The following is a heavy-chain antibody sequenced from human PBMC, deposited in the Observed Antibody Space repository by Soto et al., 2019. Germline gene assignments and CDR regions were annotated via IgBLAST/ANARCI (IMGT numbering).Heavy chain of an antibody. CDR3: ARMSATGTRWFDP. V-gene: IGHV4-31*03. J-gene: IGHJ5*02. D-gene: IGHD6-13*01. CDR2: ISYRGIT. Sequence: QVQLQESGPGLVKPSQTLSLTCTVSGGSFSSGAYHWSWVRLHPGQGLEWIASISYRGITYSNPSLKSRLAMSVDTSKNQFSLNLTSVTAADTAVYHCARMSATGTRWFDPWGQGPLVTFSS. CDR1: GGSFSSGAYH.